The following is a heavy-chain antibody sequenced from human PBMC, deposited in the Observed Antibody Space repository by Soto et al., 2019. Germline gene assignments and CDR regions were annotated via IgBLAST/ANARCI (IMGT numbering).Heavy chain of an antibody. CDR3: ARETADILTGYMEGRAFDP. CDR2: INPNSGGT. CDR1: GYTFTGYY. Sequence: ASVKVSCKASGYTFTGYYMHWVRQAPGQGREWMGWINPNSGGTNYAQKFQGWVTMTRDTSISTAYMELSRLRSDDTAVYYCARETADILTGYMEGRAFDPWGQGTLVTVSS. J-gene: IGHJ5*02. V-gene: IGHV1-2*04. D-gene: IGHD3-9*01.